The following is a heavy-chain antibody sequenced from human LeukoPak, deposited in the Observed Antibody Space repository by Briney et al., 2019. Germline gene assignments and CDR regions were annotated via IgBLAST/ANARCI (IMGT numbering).Heavy chain of an antibody. J-gene: IGHJ4*02. D-gene: IGHD4-23*01. V-gene: IGHV3-33*01. CDR3: ARDGRTVVTHYFDY. Sequence: SGGSLRLSCAASGFTFSSYGMHWVRQAPGKGLEWVAVIWYDGSNKYYADSVKGRFTISRDNSKNTLYLQMNSLRAEDTAVYYCARDGRTVVTHYFDYWGQGTLVTVSS. CDR1: GFTFSSYG. CDR2: IWYDGSNK.